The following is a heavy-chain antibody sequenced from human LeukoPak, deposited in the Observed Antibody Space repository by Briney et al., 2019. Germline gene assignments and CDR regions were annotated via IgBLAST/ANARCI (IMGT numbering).Heavy chain of an antibody. J-gene: IGHJ4*02. Sequence: PGGSLRLSCAASGFTFSSYSMNWVRQAPGKGLEWVSSISSSSSYIYYADSVKGRFTISGDNAKNSLYLQMNSLRAEDTAVYYCARGLRSDVRTSPHDYWGQGTLVTVSS. V-gene: IGHV3-21*01. CDR3: ARGLRSDVRTSPHDY. CDR2: ISSSSSYI. D-gene: IGHD3-10*02. CDR1: GFTFSSYS.